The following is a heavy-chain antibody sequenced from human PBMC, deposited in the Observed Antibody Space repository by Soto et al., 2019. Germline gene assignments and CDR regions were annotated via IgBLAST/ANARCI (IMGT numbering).Heavy chain of an antibody. CDR1: GFTFSNYA. CDR2: ITRTDST. D-gene: IGHD3-22*01. J-gene: IGHJ5*02. V-gene: IGHV3-23*01. Sequence: GGSLRLSCTASGFTFSNYAMSWVRQAPGKGLEWVSAITRTDSTYYADSVKGRFTISRDNAKNSLFLQMNSLRGEDTAVYYCARSGLALPYSASHWFDPWGHGTLVTVSS. CDR3: ARSGLALPYSASHWFDP.